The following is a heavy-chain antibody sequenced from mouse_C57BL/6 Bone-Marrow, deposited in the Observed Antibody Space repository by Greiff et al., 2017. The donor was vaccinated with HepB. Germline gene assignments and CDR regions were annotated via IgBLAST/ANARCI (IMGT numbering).Heavy chain of an antibody. D-gene: IGHD2-1*01. Sequence: EVKVEESGGGLVQPGGSMKLSCVASGFTFSNYWMNWVRQSPEKGLEWVAQIRLKSDNYATHYAESVKGRFTISRDDSKSSVYLQMNNLRAEDTGIYYCTGRVYYGNYDWFAYWGQGTLVTVSA. CDR3: TGRVYYGNYDWFAY. CDR1: GFTFSNYW. CDR2: IRLKSDNYAT. J-gene: IGHJ3*01. V-gene: IGHV6-3*01.